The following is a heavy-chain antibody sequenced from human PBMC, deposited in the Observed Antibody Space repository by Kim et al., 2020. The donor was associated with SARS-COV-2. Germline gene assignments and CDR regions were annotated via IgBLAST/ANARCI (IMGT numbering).Heavy chain of an antibody. J-gene: IGHJ6*02. CDR2: ISYDGSNK. CDR3: AKDRVGGRYYYGMDV. D-gene: IGHD1-26*01. V-gene: IGHV3-30*18. CDR1: GFTFSSYG. Sequence: GGSLRLSCAASGFTFSSYGMHWVRQAPGKGLEWVAVISYDGSNKYYADSVKGRFTISRDNSKNTLYLQMNSLRAEDTAVYYCAKDRVGGRYYYGMDVWG.